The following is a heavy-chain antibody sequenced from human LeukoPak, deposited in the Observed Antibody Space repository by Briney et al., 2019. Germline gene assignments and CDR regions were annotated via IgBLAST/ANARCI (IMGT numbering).Heavy chain of an antibody. CDR3: ARETYCTSTNCPIGDYFDY. J-gene: IGHJ4*02. Sequence: GGSLRLSCAASGFTFNSYEMNWVRQAPGKGLEWIAYISSSGSTKYYADSVKGRFTISRDNAKNSLYLQMNSLRAEDTAVYYCARETYCTSTNCPIGDYFDYWGQGTLVTVSS. D-gene: IGHD2-2*01. V-gene: IGHV3-48*03. CDR2: ISSSGSTK. CDR1: GFTFNSYE.